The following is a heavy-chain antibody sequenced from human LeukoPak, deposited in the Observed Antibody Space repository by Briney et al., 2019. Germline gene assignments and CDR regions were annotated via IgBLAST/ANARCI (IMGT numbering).Heavy chain of an antibody. CDR2: IDFGSGKT. CDR3: AAASEIVVVSADAFDI. Sequence: AVTVTCQASGCTFISYAMQWVRQPRGQGREWIGWIDFGSGKTNYPQKFKERVTITRYMSTSTAYMELSSLRSEDTAVYYGAAASEIVVVSADAFDIWGQGTMVTVSS. CDR1: GCTFISYA. V-gene: IGHV1-58*02. J-gene: IGHJ3*02. D-gene: IGHD2-21*01.